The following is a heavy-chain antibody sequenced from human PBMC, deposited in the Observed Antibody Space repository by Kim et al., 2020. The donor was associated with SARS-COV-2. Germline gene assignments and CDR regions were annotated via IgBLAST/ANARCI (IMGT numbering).Heavy chain of an antibody. J-gene: IGHJ4*02. CDR3: AKDLDYGPFDY. V-gene: IGHV3-30*18. CDR2: ISYDGSNK. D-gene: IGHD4-17*01. Sequence: GGSLRLSCAASGFTFSSYGMHWVRQAPGKGLEWVAVISYDGSNKYYADSVKGRSTISRDNSKNTLYLQMNSLRAEDTAVYYCAKDLDYGPFDYWGQGTL. CDR1: GFTFSSYG.